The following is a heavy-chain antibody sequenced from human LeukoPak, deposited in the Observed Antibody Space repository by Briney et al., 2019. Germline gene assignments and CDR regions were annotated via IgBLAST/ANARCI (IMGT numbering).Heavy chain of an antibody. CDR1: GFTFSSYG. V-gene: IGHV3-30*02. CDR2: IRYDGSNK. Sequence: GGSLRLSCAASGFTFSSYGMHWVRQAPGKGLEWVAFIRYDGSNKYYADSVKGRITISRDNSKNTLYLQMNSLRAEDTAVYYCAKNYYGSGSYYFDYWGQGTLVTVSS. CDR3: AKNYYGSGSYYFDY. D-gene: IGHD3-10*01. J-gene: IGHJ4*02.